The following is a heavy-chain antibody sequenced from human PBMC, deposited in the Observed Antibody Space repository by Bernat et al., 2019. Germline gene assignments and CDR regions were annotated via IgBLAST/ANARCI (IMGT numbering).Heavy chain of an antibody. Sequence: QVTLKESGPALVKPTQTLTLTCTFSGFSLSTNGVRVSWIRQPPGKALEWLARIDWDDDKFYSTSLKTRLTISKDTSKNQVVLTMTNMDPVDTATYYCARTPGIAALQDAFDIWGQGTMVTVSS. D-gene: IGHD6-13*01. J-gene: IGHJ3*02. CDR1: GFSLSTNGVR. CDR3: ARTPGIAALQDAFDI. V-gene: IGHV2-70*04. CDR2: IDWDDDK.